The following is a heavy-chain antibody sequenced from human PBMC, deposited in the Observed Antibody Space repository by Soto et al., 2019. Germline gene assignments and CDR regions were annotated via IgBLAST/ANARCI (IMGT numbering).Heavy chain of an antibody. CDR3: TSLHLDTAKSSYYYGMDV. V-gene: IGHV3-73*01. CDR1: GFTFSGSA. CDR2: IRSKANSYAT. J-gene: IGHJ6*02. D-gene: IGHD5-18*01. Sequence: GGSLRLSCAASGFTFSGSAMHWVRQATGKGVEWVGRIRSKANSYATAYAASVKGRFTISRDDSKNTAYLQMNSLKTEDTAVYYCTSLHLDTAKSSYYYGMDVWGQGTTVTVSS.